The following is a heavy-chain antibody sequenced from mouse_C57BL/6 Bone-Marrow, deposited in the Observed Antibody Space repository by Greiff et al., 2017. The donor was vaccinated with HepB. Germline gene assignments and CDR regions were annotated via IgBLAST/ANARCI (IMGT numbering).Heavy chain of an antibody. CDR1: GFTFSSYA. Sequence: EVKLVESGGGLVKPGGSLKLSCAASGFTFSSYAMSWVRQTPEKRLEWVATISDGGSYTYYPDNVKGRFTISRDNAKNNLYLQMSHLKSEDTAMYYCARESYYGSSLDYYFDYWGQGTTLTVSS. CDR3: ARESYYGSSLDYYFDY. V-gene: IGHV5-4*01. J-gene: IGHJ2*01. D-gene: IGHD1-1*01. CDR2: ISDGGSYT.